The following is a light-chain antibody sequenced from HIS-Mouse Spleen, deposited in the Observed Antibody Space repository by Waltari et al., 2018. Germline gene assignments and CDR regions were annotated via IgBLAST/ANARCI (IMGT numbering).Light chain of an antibody. CDR2: EGS. V-gene: IGLV2-23*01. CDR1: SSDVGGYNL. CDR3: CSYAGSSTWV. Sequence: QSALTQPASVSGSPGQSITISCTGTSSDVGGYNLVSWYQQHPGKAPKLMIYEGSTRPSGVSNRFSGSKSGNTASLTISGLQAEDEADYYCCSYAGSSTWVFGGGTKLTVL. J-gene: IGLJ3*02.